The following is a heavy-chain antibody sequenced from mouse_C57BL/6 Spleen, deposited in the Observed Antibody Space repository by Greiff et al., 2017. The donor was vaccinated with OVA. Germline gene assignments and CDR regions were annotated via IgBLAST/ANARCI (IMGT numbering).Heavy chain of an antibody. J-gene: IGHJ2*01. CDR3: ASPMVKDYFDY. CDR1: GYTFTSYW. Sequence: QVQLQQPGAELVKPGASVKLSCKASGYTFTSYWMHWVKQRPGQGLEWIGTIHPNSGSTNYNEKFKSKATLTVDKSSSTAYMQLSSLTSEDSAVYYCASPMVKDYFDYWGQGTTLTVSS. D-gene: IGHD2-13*01. V-gene: IGHV1-64*01. CDR2: IHPNSGST.